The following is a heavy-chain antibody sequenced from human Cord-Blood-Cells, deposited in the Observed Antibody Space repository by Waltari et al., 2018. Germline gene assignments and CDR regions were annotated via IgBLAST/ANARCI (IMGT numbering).Heavy chain of an antibody. J-gene: IGHJ6*03. D-gene: IGHD1-20*01. Sequence: EVQLVESGGGLVKPGGSLRLSCAASGFTFSNAWMSWVRQAPGKGLEWVGRIKSKTDGGTTDYAAPVKGRFTISRDDSKNTLYLQMNSLKTEDTAVYYCTILNWNDYYYYYMDVWGKGTTVTVSS. CDR1: GFTFSNAW. V-gene: IGHV3-15*01. CDR2: IKSKTDGGTT. CDR3: TILNWNDYYYYYMDV.